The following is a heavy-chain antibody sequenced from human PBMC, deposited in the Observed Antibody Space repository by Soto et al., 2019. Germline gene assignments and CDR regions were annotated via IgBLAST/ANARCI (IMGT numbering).Heavy chain of an antibody. CDR3: AKDINMGDVDD. Sequence: GGSLRLSCVASGFNLHDHAMHWVRQAPGKGLEWVSGIFLDGYRMDYADSVKGRFVISRDNAKNSLSLQMNSLGEDDTALYYCAKDINMGDVDDWGQGTTVTVSS. V-gene: IGHV3-9*01. CDR1: GFNLHDHA. J-gene: IGHJ6*02. CDR2: IFLDGYRM.